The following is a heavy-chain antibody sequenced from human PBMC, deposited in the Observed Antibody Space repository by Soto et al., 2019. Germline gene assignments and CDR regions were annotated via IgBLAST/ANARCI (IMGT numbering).Heavy chain of an antibody. CDR3: ATVSGYDSSGDSSDY. V-gene: IGHV1-24*01. Sequence: QVQLVQSGAEVKKPGASVKVSCKVSGYTLTELSMHWVRQAPGKGLEWMGGFDPEDGETIYAQKFQGRVTMTEETSTDTADMELSSLRSEDTAVYYCATVSGYDSSGDSSDYWGQGTLVTVSS. CDR1: GYTLTELS. CDR2: FDPEDGET. D-gene: IGHD3-22*01. J-gene: IGHJ4*02.